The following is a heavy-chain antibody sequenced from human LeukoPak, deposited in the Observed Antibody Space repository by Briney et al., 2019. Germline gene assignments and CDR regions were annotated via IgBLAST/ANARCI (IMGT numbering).Heavy chain of an antibody. V-gene: IGHV3-48*01. CDR1: GFTFSSYG. CDR2: ISSSSSTI. CDR3: ARAQDYYYYGMDV. J-gene: IGHJ6*02. Sequence: GGSLRLSCAASGFTFSSYGMNWVRQAPRKGLEWVSYISSSSSTIYYADSVKGRLTISRDNAKNSLYLQMNSLRAEGTAVYYCARAQDYYYYGMDVWGQGTTVTVSS.